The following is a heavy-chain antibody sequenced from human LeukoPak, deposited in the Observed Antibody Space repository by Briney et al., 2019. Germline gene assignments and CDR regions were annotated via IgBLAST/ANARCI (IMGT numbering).Heavy chain of an antibody. J-gene: IGHJ5*02. V-gene: IGHV3-23*01. CDR2: ISGSGGST. D-gene: IGHD2-2*01. CDR1: GFTFSSYA. Sequence: GGSLRLSCAASGFTFSSYAMSWVRQAPGKGLEWVSAISGSGGSTYYADSVKGRFTISRDDSKNTLYLQMNSLRAEDTAVYYCAKDHYCSSTSCYAVGNWFDPWGQGTLVTVSS. CDR3: AKDHYCSSTSCYAVGNWFDP.